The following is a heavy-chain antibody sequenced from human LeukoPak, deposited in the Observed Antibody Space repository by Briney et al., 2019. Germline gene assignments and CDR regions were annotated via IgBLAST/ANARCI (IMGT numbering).Heavy chain of an antibody. Sequence: SETLSLTCAVYGGSFSGYYWSWIRQPPGKGLEWIGEINHSGSTNYNPSLKSRVTISVDTSKNQFSQKLNSVTAADTAVYYCARGRWHPSVRVDYWGQGTLVTVSS. CDR3: ARGRWHPSVRVDY. J-gene: IGHJ4*02. CDR1: GGSFSGYY. D-gene: IGHD6-13*01. CDR2: INHSGST. V-gene: IGHV4-34*01.